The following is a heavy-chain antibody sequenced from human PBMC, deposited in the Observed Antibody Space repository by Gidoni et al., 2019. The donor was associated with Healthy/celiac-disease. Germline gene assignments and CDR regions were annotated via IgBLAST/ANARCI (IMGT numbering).Heavy chain of an antibody. V-gene: IGHV3-33*01. J-gene: IGHJ3*02. D-gene: IGHD2-15*01. CDR3: ARDPSQTPYSYCSGGSCYFAAFDI. Sequence: GFTFSSYGMHWVRQAPGKGLEWVAVIWYDGSNKYYADSVKGRFTISRDNSKNTLYLQMNSLRAEDTAVYYCARDPSQTPYSYCSGGSCYFAAFDIWGQGTMVTVSS. CDR1: GFTFSSYG. CDR2: IWYDGSNK.